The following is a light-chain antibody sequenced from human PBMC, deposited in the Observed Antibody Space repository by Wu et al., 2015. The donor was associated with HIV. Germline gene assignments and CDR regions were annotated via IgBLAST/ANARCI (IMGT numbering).Light chain of an antibody. CDR1: QSVSNNF. Sequence: EIVLTQSPGTLSLSPGERATLSCRASQSVSNNFLAWYQQKPGQAPRLLIYGAPSGATGIPDRFSGSGSGTDFTLTISSLQPEDVATYYCQKYNSALFTFGPGTKVDIK. CDR2: GAP. CDR3: QKYNSALFT. V-gene: IGKV3-20*01. J-gene: IGKJ3*01.